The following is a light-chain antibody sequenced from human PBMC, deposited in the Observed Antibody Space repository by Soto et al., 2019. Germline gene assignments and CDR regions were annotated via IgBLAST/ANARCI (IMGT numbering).Light chain of an antibody. Sequence: DIQRTQSPSTLSSSVGYRFPSTGRASQSASTFLAWYQQKPGQDPNILIYDASTLQSGVQSRFRASGSGTEFALTISGLQPEDFATYYCQQSYSTPTFGKGKRVEIK. V-gene: IGKV1-5*01. J-gene: IGKJ5*01. CDR3: QQSYSTPT. CDR1: QSASTF. CDR2: DAS.